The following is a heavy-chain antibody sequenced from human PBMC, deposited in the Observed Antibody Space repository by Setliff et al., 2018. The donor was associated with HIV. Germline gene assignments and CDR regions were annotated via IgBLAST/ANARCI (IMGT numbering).Heavy chain of an antibody. CDR1: GGSISSGGYY. V-gene: IGHV4-39*01. D-gene: IGHD3-16*01. Sequence: SETLSLTCVVSGGSISSGGYYWSWIRQHPGKGLEWIGTIYYHGSTYYNPSLKSRVTISIDTSKNQFSLQLTSVTAADTAVYYCVNPSGAMGDFDSWGQGTLVTVSS. J-gene: IGHJ4*02. CDR3: VNPSGAMGDFDS. CDR2: IYYHGST.